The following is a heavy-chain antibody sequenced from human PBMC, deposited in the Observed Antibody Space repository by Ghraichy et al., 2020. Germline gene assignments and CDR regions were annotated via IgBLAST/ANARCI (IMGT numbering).Heavy chain of an antibody. CDR1: AFTFSGYA. D-gene: IGHD2-2*01. CDR3: AKNPGYQLARAPYFDY. CDR2: ISGSGSST. J-gene: IGHJ4*02. Sequence: GGSLRLSCAASAFTFSGYAISWVRHALWKGMEWVSAISGSGSSTYYADSVKGRFTISRDNSKNTLYLQMSYLRAEDTAVYYCAKNPGYQLARAPYFDYWGQGTLVTVSS. V-gene: IGHV3-23*01.